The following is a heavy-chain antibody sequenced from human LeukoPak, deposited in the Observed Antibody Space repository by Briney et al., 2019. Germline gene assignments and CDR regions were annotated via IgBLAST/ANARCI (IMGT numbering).Heavy chain of an antibody. CDR1: GYTFTSYG. CDR3: ARDVNDSSGSLFGY. Sequence: ASVKVSCKASGYTFTSYGISWVRQAPGQGLEWMGWISAYNGNTNYAQKLQGRVIMTTDTSTSTAYMELRSLRSDDTAVYYCARDVNDSSGSLFGYWGQGTLVTVSS. V-gene: IGHV1-18*01. CDR2: ISAYNGNT. J-gene: IGHJ4*02. D-gene: IGHD3-22*01.